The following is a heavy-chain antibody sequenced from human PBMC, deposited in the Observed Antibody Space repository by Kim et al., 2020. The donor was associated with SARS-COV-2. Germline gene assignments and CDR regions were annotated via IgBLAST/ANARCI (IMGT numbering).Heavy chain of an antibody. Sequence: SYAQKFQGRVTMTRDTSTSTVYMELSSLRSEDTAVYYCARDGLRFLEWDPWGQGTLVTVSS. D-gene: IGHD3-3*01. J-gene: IGHJ5*02. V-gene: IGHV1-46*01. CDR3: ARDGLRFLEWDP.